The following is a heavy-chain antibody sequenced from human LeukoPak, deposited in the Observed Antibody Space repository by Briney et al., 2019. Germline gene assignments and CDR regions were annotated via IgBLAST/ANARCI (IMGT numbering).Heavy chain of an antibody. CDR1: GGSFSGYY. Sequence: SETLSLTCAVYGGSFSGYYWSWIRQLPGKGLEWIGEINHSGSTNYNPSLKSRVTISVDTSKNQFSLKLSSVTAADTAVYYCARGVLMVYAIPNYFDYWGQGTLVTVSS. CDR2: INHSGST. J-gene: IGHJ4*02. V-gene: IGHV4-34*01. D-gene: IGHD2-8*01. CDR3: ARGVLMVYAIPNYFDY.